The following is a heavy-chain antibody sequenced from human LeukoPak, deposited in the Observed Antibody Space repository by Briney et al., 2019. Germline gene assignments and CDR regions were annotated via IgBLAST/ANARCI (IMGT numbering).Heavy chain of an antibody. CDR2: ISSSSSYI. CDR3: AREGLHYDFWSGYQYYFDY. Sequence: KPGGSLTLSCAASGFTFSSYSMNWVRQAPGKGLEWVSSISSSSSYIYYADSVKGRFTISRDNAKNSLYLQMNSLRAEDTAVYYCAREGLHYDFWSGYQYYFDYWGQGTLVTVSS. J-gene: IGHJ4*02. V-gene: IGHV3-21*01. D-gene: IGHD3-3*01. CDR1: GFTFSSYS.